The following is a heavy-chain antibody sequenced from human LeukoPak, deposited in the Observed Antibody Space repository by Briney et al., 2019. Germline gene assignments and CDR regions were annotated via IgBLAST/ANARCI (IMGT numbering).Heavy chain of an antibody. D-gene: IGHD5-12*01. CDR2: IKSKTDGGTT. J-gene: IGHJ4*02. CDR1: GFTFSNAW. CDR3: TSYSGYDSFDY. Sequence: GGSLRLSCAASGFTFSNAWMSWVRQAPGKGLEWVGRIKSKTDGGTTDYAAPVKGRFTTSRDDSKNTLYLQMSSLKTEDTAVYYCTSYSGYDSFDYWGQGTLVTVSS. V-gene: IGHV3-15*01.